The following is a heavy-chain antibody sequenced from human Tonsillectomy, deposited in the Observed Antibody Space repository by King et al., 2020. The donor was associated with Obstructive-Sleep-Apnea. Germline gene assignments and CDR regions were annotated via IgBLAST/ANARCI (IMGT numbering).Heavy chain of an antibody. CDR1: GFNVSKNY. CDR3: ARGYNWNTPAGMDV. J-gene: IGHJ6*02. V-gene: IGHV3-53*01. D-gene: IGHD1-1*01. Sequence: VQLVESGGGSVQPGGSLRLSCAASGFNVSKNYMTWVRQAPGKGLEWVSVMYKGGTTYYADSVKGRFTNSRDNSKNTVYLQMNSVRVEDTAVFYCARGYNWNTPAGMDVWGQGTTVTVSS. CDR2: MYKGGTT.